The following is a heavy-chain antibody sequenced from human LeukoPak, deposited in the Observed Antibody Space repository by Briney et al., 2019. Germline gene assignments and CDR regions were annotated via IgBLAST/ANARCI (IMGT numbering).Heavy chain of an antibody. Sequence: GESLKISCKGSGYSFTSYWIGWVRQMPGKGLEWMGIIYPGDSDTRYGPSFQGQVTISADKSISTAYLQWSSLKASDTAMYHCARPVTMVRGVEVDYFDYWGQGTLVTVSS. V-gene: IGHV5-51*01. CDR3: ARPVTMVRGVEVDYFDY. CDR2: IYPGDSDT. CDR1: GYSFTSYW. J-gene: IGHJ4*02. D-gene: IGHD3-10*01.